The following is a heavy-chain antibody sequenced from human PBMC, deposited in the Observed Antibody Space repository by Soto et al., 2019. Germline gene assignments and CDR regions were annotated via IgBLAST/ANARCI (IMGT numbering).Heavy chain of an antibody. J-gene: IGHJ6*02. CDR2: INAGNGNT. Sequence: ASVKVSCKASGYTFTSYAMHWVRQAPGQRLEWMGWINAGNGNTKYSQKFQGRVTITRDTSASTAYMELSSLRSEDTAVYYCARDVDTEMVSFTDVWGQGTTVTVSS. CDR1: GYTFTSYA. CDR3: ARDVDTEMVSFTDV. D-gene: IGHD5-18*01. V-gene: IGHV1-3*01.